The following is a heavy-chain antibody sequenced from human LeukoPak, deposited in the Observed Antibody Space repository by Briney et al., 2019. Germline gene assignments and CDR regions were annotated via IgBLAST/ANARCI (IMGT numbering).Heavy chain of an antibody. D-gene: IGHD2-21*02. Sequence: SVKVSCKASGGTFSSYAISWVRQAPGQGLEWMGGIIPIFGTANYAQKFQGRVTITTDESTSTAYMELSSLRSEDTAVYYCARDFPTYCGGDCYAFDIWGQGTMVTVSS. CDR2: IIPIFGTA. CDR3: ARDFPTYCGGDCYAFDI. V-gene: IGHV1-69*05. J-gene: IGHJ3*02. CDR1: GGTFSSYA.